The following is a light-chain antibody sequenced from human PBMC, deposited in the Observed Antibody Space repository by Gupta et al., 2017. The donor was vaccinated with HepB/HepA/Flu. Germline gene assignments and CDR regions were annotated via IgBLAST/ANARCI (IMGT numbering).Light chain of an antibody. CDR1: QSISSY. Sequence: DIEMTQSPSSLSASVGDRVTLTCRASQSISSYLNWYQQKPGQAPKLLIYGASTWETGVPSRFSGSGSGTDFTLTISSLQPEDFAVYYCQQSYNTPYTFGQGTKLEIK. J-gene: IGKJ2*01. CDR2: GAS. V-gene: IGKV1-39*01. CDR3: QQSYNTPYT.